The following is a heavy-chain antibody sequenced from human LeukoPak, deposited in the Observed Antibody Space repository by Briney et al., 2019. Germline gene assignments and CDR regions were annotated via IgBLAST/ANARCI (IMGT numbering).Heavy chain of an antibody. Sequence: KPSETLSLTCTVSGGSMSSYYWSWIRQPAGKGLEWIGRIYASGSTYYNPSLKGRVTMSVDTSKNQFSLKLTSVTAADTAVYYCARDVDTFFDYWGQGTLVTVSS. D-gene: IGHD5-18*01. V-gene: IGHV4-4*07. CDR1: GGSMSSYY. CDR3: ARDVDTFFDY. CDR2: IYASGST. J-gene: IGHJ4*02.